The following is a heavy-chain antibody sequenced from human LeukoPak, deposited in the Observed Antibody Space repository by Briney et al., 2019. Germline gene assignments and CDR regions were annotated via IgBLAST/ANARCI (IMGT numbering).Heavy chain of an antibody. Sequence: ASVKVSCKASGYTFTSYGISWVRQAPGQGLKWMGWISAYNGNTNYAQKLQGRVTMTTDTSTSTAYMELRSLRSDDTAVYYCARVGSYYGSGSYPDYWGQGTLVTVSS. D-gene: IGHD3-10*01. CDR2: ISAYNGNT. CDR1: GYTFTSYG. J-gene: IGHJ4*02. V-gene: IGHV1-18*01. CDR3: ARVGSYYGSGSYPDY.